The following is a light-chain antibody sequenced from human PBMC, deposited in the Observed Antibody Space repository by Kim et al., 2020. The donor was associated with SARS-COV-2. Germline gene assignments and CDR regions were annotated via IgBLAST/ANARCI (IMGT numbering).Light chain of an antibody. J-gene: IGKJ4*01. CDR1: QGISSN. V-gene: IGKV1-17*03. Sequence: AAVGDKVTITCRASQGISSNLAWFQQKPGRVPKRLIYAASSLQSGVPSRFSGSGSGTEFTLTISSLQPEDFAAYYCLQHSSYPLTFGGGTKVDIK. CDR3: LQHSSYPLT. CDR2: AAS.